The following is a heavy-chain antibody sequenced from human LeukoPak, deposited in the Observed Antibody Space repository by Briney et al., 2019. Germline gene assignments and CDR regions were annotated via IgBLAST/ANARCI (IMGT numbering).Heavy chain of an antibody. CDR3: ARRKDDYGDYYAS. J-gene: IGHJ4*02. Sequence: PSETLSLTCTVSGGSVRSSSYYWGWIRQSPGKGLEWIANFFYGGNTYYNPSLESRVSLSVDTSKNQFSLKLASVTAADTAVYYCARRKDDYGDYYASWGQGILVTVSS. D-gene: IGHD4-17*01. CDR1: GGSVRSSSYY. CDR2: FFYGGNT. V-gene: IGHV4-39*01.